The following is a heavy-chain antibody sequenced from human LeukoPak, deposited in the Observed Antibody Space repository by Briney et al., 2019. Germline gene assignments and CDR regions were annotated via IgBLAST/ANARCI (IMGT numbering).Heavy chain of an antibody. V-gene: IGHV3-30*18. CDR3: AKSSGEKTYYYYGMDV. CDR2: ISYDGSNK. Sequence: GGSLRLSCAASGFTFSSYGMHWVRQAPGKGLEWGGVISYDGSNKYYADSVKGRVTISRDNSKNTLYLQMNSLRAEDTAVYYCAKSSGEKTYYYYGMDVWGQGTTVTVSS. J-gene: IGHJ6*02. D-gene: IGHD6-25*01. CDR1: GFTFSSYG.